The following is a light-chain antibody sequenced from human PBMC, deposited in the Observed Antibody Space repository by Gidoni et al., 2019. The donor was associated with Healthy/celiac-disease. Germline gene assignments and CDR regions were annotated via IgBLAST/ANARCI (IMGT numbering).Light chain of an antibody. CDR3: QQYYSYPPLT. V-gene: IGKV1-8*01. Sequence: AIRMTQSPSSFSASTGERVTITRRGSQGISSYLAWYQQKPGKAPKLLIYAASTLQSGVPSRFSGSGSGTDFTLTISCLQSEDFATYYCQQYYSYPPLTFGGGTKVEIK. J-gene: IGKJ4*01. CDR2: AAS. CDR1: QGISSY.